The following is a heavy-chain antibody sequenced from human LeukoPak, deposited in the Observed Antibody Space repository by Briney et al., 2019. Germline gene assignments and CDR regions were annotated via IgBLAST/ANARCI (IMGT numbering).Heavy chain of an antibody. CDR3: ATGTMVRGTRKSFDI. Sequence: SETLSLTCTVSGYYWGWIRQPPGKGLEWIGSIYHSGSTYYNPSHKSRVTISVDTSKNQFSLKLSSVTAADTAVYYCATGTMVRGTRKSFDIWGQGTMVTVSS. D-gene: IGHD3-10*01. CDR1: GYY. J-gene: IGHJ3*02. V-gene: IGHV4-38-2*02. CDR2: IYHSGST.